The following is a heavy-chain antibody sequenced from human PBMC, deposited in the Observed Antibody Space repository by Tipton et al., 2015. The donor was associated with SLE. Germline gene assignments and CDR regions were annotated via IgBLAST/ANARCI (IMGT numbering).Heavy chain of an antibody. V-gene: IGHV4-59*01. CDR2: IYHSGST. J-gene: IGHJ2*01. D-gene: IGHD3-16*01. Sequence: TLSLTCTVSGGSINGYYWNWFRQPPGRELEWIGCIYHSGSTNYNPSLKSRVTMSVDTSKNQFSLKLSSVTTADTAEYYCARDLGAGWGGHWYFDLWGRGTLLTVSS. CDR3: ARDLGAGWGGHWYFDL. CDR1: GGSINGYY.